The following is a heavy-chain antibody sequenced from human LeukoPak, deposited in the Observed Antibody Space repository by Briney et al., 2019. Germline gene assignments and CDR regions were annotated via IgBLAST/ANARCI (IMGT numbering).Heavy chain of an antibody. CDR3: ARDLKVRGVITYYYYGMDV. Sequence: GGSLRLSCAASGFTFRSYSMNWVRQAPGKGLEWVSSISSSSSYIYYADSVKGRFTISRDNAKNSLYLQMNSLRAEDTAVYYCARDLKVRGVITYYYYGMDVWGQGTTVTVSS. D-gene: IGHD3-10*01. CDR2: ISSSSSYI. J-gene: IGHJ6*02. CDR1: GFTFRSYS. V-gene: IGHV3-21*01.